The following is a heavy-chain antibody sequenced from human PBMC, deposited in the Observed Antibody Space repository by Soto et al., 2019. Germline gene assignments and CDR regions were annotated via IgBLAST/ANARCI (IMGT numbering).Heavy chain of an antibody. D-gene: IGHD2-21*02. CDR1: GFTFSIYG. V-gene: IGHV3-30*18. Sequence: GSLRLSCAASGFTFSIYGMHWVLQAPGKGLEWVAVISYDGSNKYYADSVKGRFTISRDNSKNTLYLQMNSLRAEDTAVYYCAKGAVVVTAIHYFDYWGQGTLVTVS. CDR2: ISYDGSNK. CDR3: AKGAVVVTAIHYFDY. J-gene: IGHJ4*02.